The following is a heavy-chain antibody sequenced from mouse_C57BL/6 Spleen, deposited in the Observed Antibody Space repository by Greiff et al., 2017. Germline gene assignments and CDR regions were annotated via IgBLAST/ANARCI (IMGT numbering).Heavy chain of an antibody. CDR3: ASKEYDYGYWYFDV. V-gene: IGHV1-55*01. D-gene: IGHD2-4*01. CDR1: GYTFTSYW. J-gene: IGHJ1*03. CDR2: IYPGSGST. Sequence: QVQLQQPGAELVKPGASVSMSCKASGYTFTSYWFTWVKQRPGQDLEWIGDIYPGSGSTNYNEKFKSKASLTVDTSSSTAYMQLSSLTSEDSAVYYCASKEYDYGYWYFDVWGKGTTVTVSS.